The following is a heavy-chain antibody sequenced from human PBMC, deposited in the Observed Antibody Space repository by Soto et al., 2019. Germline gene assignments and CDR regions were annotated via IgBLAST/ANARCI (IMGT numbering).Heavy chain of an antibody. J-gene: IGHJ4*02. CDR2: IIHSGST. CDR1: GGSFSGYY. Sequence: SETLSLTCAVYGGSFSGYYWSWIRQPPGKGLEWIGEIIHSGSTNYNPSLKSRVTISVDTSKNQFSLKLSSVTAADTAVYYCAREGRTTINYWGQGTLVTVSS. CDR3: AREGRTTINY. V-gene: IGHV4-34*12.